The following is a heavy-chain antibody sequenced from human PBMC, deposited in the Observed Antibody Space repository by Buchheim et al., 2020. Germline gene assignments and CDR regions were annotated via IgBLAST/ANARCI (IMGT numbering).Heavy chain of an antibody. J-gene: IGHJ4*02. Sequence: EVQLVESGGGLVQPGGPLRLSCAASGFTFSSYEMNWVRQAPGKGLEWVSYISSSGSTIYYADSVKGRFTISRDNAKNSLYLQMNSLRAEDTAVHYCASRTGIAASLNGWGQGTL. CDR1: GFTFSSYE. D-gene: IGHD6-13*01. V-gene: IGHV3-48*03. CDR2: ISSSGSTI. CDR3: ASRTGIAASLNG.